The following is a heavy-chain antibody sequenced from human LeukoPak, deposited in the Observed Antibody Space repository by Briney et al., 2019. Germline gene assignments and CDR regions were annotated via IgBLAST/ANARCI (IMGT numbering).Heavy chain of an antibody. CDR1: GFTFSDSY. CDR2: ISGSGHII. D-gene: IGHD2-15*01. V-gene: IGHV3-11*04. Sequence: GGSLRLSCAASGFTFSDSYMSWIRQSPGKGLEWVSHISGSGHIIYYADSVKGRFTISRDNAKNSLYLQMNSLRAEDTAVYYCARGYCSGGSCYSTNYYFDYWGQGTLVTVSS. J-gene: IGHJ4*02. CDR3: ARGYCSGGSCYSTNYYFDY.